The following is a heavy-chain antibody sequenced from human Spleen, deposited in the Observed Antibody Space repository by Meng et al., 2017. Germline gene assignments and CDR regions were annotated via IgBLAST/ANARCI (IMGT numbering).Heavy chain of an antibody. CDR2: IYYSGRT. CDR1: GGSISSSSYY. V-gene: IGHV4-39*07. CDR3: ATDTTAAGGTMDY. D-gene: IGHD6-13*01. J-gene: IGHJ4*02. Sequence: SETLSLTCTVSGGSISSSSYYWGWIRQPPGKGLEWIGTIYYSGRTYYKLSLKSRVTISVDTSKNQFSLKLSSMTAADTAVYYCATDTTAAGGTMDYWGQGTLVTVSS.